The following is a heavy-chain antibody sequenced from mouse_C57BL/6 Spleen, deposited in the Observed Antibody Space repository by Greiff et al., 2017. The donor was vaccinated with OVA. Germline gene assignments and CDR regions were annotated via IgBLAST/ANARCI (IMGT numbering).Heavy chain of an antibody. CDR1: GYAFSSSW. CDR2: IYPGDGDT. D-gene: IGHD3-3*01. J-gene: IGHJ2*01. V-gene: IGHV1-82*01. Sequence: QVQLKESGPELVKPGASVKISCKASGYAFSSSWMNWVKQRPGKGLEWIGRIYPGDGDTNYNGKFKGKATLTADKSSSTAYMQLSSLTSEDSAVYFCARGWDFDYWGQGTTLTVSS. CDR3: ARGWDFDY.